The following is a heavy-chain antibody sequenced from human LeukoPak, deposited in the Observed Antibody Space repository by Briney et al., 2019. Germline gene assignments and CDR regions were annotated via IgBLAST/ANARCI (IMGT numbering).Heavy chain of an antibody. CDR2: INYSGST. D-gene: IGHD6-13*01. J-gene: IGHJ4*02. V-gene: IGHV4-39*01. CDR3: ARHAGGIAASGTRPFDY. CDR1: GDSISSGGYY. Sequence: SETLSLTCTVSGDSISSGGYYWGWIRQPPGKGLEWIGSINYSGSTYYNPSRKSRVTTSVDTSKNQFSLKLTSVTAADTAVYYCARHAGGIAASGTRPFDYWGQGTLVTVSS.